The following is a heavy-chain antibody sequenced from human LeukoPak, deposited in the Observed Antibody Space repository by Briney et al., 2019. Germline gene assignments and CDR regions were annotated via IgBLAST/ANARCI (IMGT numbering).Heavy chain of an antibody. V-gene: IGHV1-2*02. Sequence: ASVKVSCKASGGTFSSYAISWVRQAPGQGLEWLGWINPNSGGTNYAQKFQGRVTMTRDTSISTAYMELSRLRSDDTAVYYCARDLSRRALYYYGMDVWGQGTTVTVSS. CDR1: GGTFSSYA. CDR3: ARDLSRRALYYYGMDV. CDR2: INPNSGGT. D-gene: IGHD3-10*01. J-gene: IGHJ6*02.